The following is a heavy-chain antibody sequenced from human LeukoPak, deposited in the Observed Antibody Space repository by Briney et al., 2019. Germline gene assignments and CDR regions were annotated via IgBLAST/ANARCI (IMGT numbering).Heavy chain of an antibody. CDR3: ARLREMGDYDSSGYPSDY. Sequence: ASVKVSCKASGGTFSSYAISWVRQAPGQGLEWMGWINPNSGGTNYAQKFQGRVTMTRDTSISTAYMELSRLRSDDTAVYYCARLREMGDYDSSGYPSDYWGQGTLVTVSS. D-gene: IGHD3-22*01. CDR2: INPNSGGT. V-gene: IGHV1-2*02. J-gene: IGHJ4*02. CDR1: GGTFSSYA.